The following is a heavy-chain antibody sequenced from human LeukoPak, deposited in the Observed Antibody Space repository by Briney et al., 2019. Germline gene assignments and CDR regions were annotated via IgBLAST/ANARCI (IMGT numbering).Heavy chain of an antibody. D-gene: IGHD5-24*01. CDR2: IHHSGST. Sequence: QPSETLSLTCAISSLSISSGYYWVWIRLPPGKGLEWIGSIHHSGSTYYNPSLRSRVTISVDTSKNQFSLKLTSVTAADTAMYYCARRGPGDGYSRGLLYYWGQGTVVTVSS. J-gene: IGHJ4*02. CDR1: SLSISSGYY. CDR3: ARRGPGDGYSRGLLYY. V-gene: IGHV4-38-2*01.